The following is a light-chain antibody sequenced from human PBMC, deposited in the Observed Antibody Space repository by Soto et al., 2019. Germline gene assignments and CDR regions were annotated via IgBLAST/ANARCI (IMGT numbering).Light chain of an antibody. J-gene: IGKJ4*01. V-gene: IGKV3-20*01. Sequence: EIVLTQSPGTVSLSPGERATLSCRASQSVSSSYLAWYQQKPGQTPRLLIYGASNRATGIPDRFSGSGSGTGFTLTISRLEPEDFAVYYCQQYGSPLTFGGGTKVDIK. CDR2: GAS. CDR3: QQYGSPLT. CDR1: QSVSSSY.